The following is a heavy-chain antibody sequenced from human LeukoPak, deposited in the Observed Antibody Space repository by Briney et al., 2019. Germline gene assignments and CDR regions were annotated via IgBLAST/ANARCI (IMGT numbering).Heavy chain of an antibody. Sequence: GGSLRLSCAASGFTFSSYGMHWARQAPGKGLEWVAFIRYDGSNKYYADSVKGRFTISRDNSKNTLYLQMNSLRAEDTAVYYCAKGSRTGYSSSWYFDYWGQGTLVTVSS. D-gene: IGHD6-13*01. CDR1: GFTFSSYG. CDR2: IRYDGSNK. V-gene: IGHV3-30*02. J-gene: IGHJ4*02. CDR3: AKGSRTGYSSSWYFDY.